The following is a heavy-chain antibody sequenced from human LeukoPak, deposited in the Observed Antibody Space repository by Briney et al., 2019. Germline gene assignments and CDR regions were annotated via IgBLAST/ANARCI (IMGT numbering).Heavy chain of an antibody. V-gene: IGHV3-9*01. J-gene: IGHJ5*02. D-gene: IGHD2-2*01. CDR2: ISWNSGSI. CDR3: AKDMGAYCSSTSRYFNWFDP. CDR1: GFTFDDYA. Sequence: GRSLRLSCAASGFTFDDYAMHWVRQAPGKGLEWVSGISWNSGSIGYADSVKGRFTISRDNAKNSLYLQMNSLRAEDTALYYCAKDMGAYCSSTSRYFNWFDPWGQGTLVTVSS.